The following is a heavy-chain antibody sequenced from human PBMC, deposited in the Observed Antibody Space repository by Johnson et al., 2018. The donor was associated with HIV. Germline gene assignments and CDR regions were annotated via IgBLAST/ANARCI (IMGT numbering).Heavy chain of an antibody. V-gene: IGHV3-7*01. Sequence: MQLVESGGGLVQPGGSLRLSCAAFGFKFRDYWMGWVRKAPGKGLEWVAQTQQDGSGKLYVSSLRGRITISRDNAKNSLYLQMNSLRAEDTAMYYCAKDAYCSGGRCYGFGAFDIWGQGTMVTVSS. J-gene: IGHJ3*02. CDR1: GFKFRDYW. D-gene: IGHD2-15*01. CDR3: AKDAYCSGGRCYGFGAFDI. CDR2: TQQDGSGK.